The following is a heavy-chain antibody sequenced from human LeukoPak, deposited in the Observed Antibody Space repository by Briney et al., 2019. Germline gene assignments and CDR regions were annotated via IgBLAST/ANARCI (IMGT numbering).Heavy chain of an antibody. V-gene: IGHV3-30-3*01. CDR1: GFTFSSYA. J-gene: IGHJ6*02. CDR3: ARGLRQGYYYGMDV. Sequence: AGGSLRLSCAASGFTFSSYAMHWVRRAPGKGLEWVAVISYDGSNKYYADSVKGRFTISRDNSKNTLYLQMNSLRAEDTAVYYCARGLRQGYYYGMDVWGQGTTVTVSS. CDR2: ISYDGSNK.